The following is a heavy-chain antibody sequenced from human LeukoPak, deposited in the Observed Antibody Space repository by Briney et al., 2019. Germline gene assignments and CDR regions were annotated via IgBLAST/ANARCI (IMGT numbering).Heavy chain of an antibody. Sequence: GGSLRLSCAASGFTFSSYSMNWVRQAPGKGLEWVSSISSSSSYIYYADSVKGRFTISRDNAKNSLYLQMNSLRAEDTPVFYWAKNPEGYSYGAHFDYWGQGTPVTVSS. CDR1: GFTFSSYS. CDR3: AKNPEGYSYGAHFDY. CDR2: ISSSSSYI. J-gene: IGHJ4*02. D-gene: IGHD5-18*01. V-gene: IGHV3-21*01.